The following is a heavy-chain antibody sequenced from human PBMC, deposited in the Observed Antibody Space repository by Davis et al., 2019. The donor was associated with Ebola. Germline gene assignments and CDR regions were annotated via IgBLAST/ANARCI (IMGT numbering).Heavy chain of an antibody. Sequence: GGSLRLSCVASGFTFSSYSMNWVRQAPGKGLEWVSGISGSGGSTYYADSVKGRFTISRDNSKNTLYLQMNSLRAEDTAVYYCAKMVVPAAMLAYYYGMDVWGQGTTVTVSS. V-gene: IGHV3-23*01. D-gene: IGHD2-2*01. CDR1: GFTFSSYS. CDR2: ISGSGGST. CDR3: AKMVVPAAMLAYYYGMDV. J-gene: IGHJ6*02.